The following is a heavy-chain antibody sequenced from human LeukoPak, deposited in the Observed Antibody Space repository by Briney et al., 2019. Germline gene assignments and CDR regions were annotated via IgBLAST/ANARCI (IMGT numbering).Heavy chain of an antibody. V-gene: IGHV3-30*18. J-gene: IGHJ4*02. Sequence: GGSLRLSCAASGFTFSSYGMHWVRQAPGKGLEWVAVISYDGSNKYYADSVKGRFTTSRDNSKNTLYLQMNSLRAEDTAVYYCAKDYYDLGLFDYWGQGTLVTVSS. CDR3: AKDYYDLGLFDY. D-gene: IGHD3-10*01. CDR2: ISYDGSNK. CDR1: GFTFSSYG.